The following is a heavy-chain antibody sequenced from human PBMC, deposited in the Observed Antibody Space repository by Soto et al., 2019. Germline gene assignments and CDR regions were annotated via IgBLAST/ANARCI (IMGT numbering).Heavy chain of an antibody. CDR1: GYTFTSYG. J-gene: IGHJ5*02. CDR3: ARDTGGYCSGGSCYPGSWFDP. D-gene: IGHD2-15*01. CDR2: ISAYNGNT. V-gene: IGHV1-18*01. Sequence: GASVKVSCKASGYTFTSYGISWVRQAPGQGLEWMGWISAYNGNTNYAQKLQGRVTMTTDTSTSTAYMELRSLRSDDTAVCYCARDTGGYCSGGSCYPGSWFDPWGQGTLVTVSS.